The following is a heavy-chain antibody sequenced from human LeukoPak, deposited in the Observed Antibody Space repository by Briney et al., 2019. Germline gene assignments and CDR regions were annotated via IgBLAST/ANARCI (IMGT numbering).Heavy chain of an antibody. CDR3: AKDGGFYGENFDY. CDR1: GFTFSSYG. Sequence: GGSLRLSCAASGFTFSSYGMHWVRQAPGKGLEWVAVIPYDGNSKYYADSVKGRFTISRDNSKNTLFLQMNSLRADDTAVFYCAKDGGFYGENFDYWGQGTLVTVSS. J-gene: IGHJ4*02. CDR2: IPYDGNSK. D-gene: IGHD4-17*01. V-gene: IGHV3-30*18.